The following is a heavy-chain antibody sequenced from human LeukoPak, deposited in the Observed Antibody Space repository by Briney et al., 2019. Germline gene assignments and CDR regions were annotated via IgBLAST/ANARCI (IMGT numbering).Heavy chain of an antibody. Sequence: KPSETLSLTCTVSGGSISGYYWLWIRRPPGKGLEWIGHIYYSGSADYNASLKSRATMFVDTSKNEFSLTLRSVTAADTAVYYCARVGDSSGYSVLDSWGQGTLVTVSS. D-gene: IGHD3-22*01. V-gene: IGHV4-59*01. CDR2: IYYSGSA. J-gene: IGHJ4*02. CDR1: GGSISGYY. CDR3: ARVGDSSGYSVLDS.